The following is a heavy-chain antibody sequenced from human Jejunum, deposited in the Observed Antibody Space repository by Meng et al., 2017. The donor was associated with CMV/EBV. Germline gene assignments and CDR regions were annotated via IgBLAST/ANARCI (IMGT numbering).Heavy chain of an antibody. CDR1: GFSFSSYE. J-gene: IGHJ4*02. Sequence: AASGFSFSSYEMNWVRQAPGKGLEWISYISTTGSAIYYADSVKGRFAISRDNAKNSLYLQMNGLRAEDTAVYYCARDDSYNAYHYRGQGTLVTVSS. CDR3: ARDDSYNAYHY. V-gene: IGHV3-48*03. D-gene: IGHD3-16*01. CDR2: ISTTGSAI.